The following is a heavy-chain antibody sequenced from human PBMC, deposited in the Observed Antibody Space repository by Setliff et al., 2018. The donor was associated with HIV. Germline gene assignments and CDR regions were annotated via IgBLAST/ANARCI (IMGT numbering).Heavy chain of an antibody. CDR3: ARDSVVVITLDAFDI. D-gene: IGHD3-22*01. J-gene: IGHJ3*02. Sequence: SETLSLTCTVSGDSISSYSWNWIRQSPGGGLEWIGFIFSSGSTKYNPSLQSRVTMSIDTSKNQFSLRLTSVTAADTAVYYCARDSVVVITLDAFDIWGQGTMVTVSS. CDR2: IFSSGST. V-gene: IGHV4-59*12. CDR1: GDSISSYS.